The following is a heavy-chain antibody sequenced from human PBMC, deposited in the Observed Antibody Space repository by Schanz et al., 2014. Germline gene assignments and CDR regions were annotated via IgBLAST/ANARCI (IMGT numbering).Heavy chain of an antibody. CDR1: GFNFKAYA. CDR2: INSDGTTT. CDR3: ARAQGVIRLYYGVDV. Sequence: EAQLLESGGGLVQPGGSLRLSCAASGFNFKAYAMYWVRQAPGKGLVWVSHINSDGTTTTYADSVKGRFTISRDNSMNTVYLQMNSLRSDDAAVYYCARAQGVIRLYYGVDVWGQGTLATVSS. D-gene: IGHD3-10*01. J-gene: IGHJ6*02. V-gene: IGHV3-23*01.